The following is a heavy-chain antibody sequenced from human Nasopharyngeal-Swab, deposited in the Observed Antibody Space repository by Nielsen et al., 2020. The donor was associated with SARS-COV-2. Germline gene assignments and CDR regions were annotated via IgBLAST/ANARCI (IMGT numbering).Heavy chain of an antibody. CDR2: ISGSGGST. CDR3: AKARITRGYFDWLLSPYFDY. J-gene: IGHJ4*02. D-gene: IGHD3-9*01. Sequence: GESLKISCAASGFTFSSYAMSWVRQAPGKGPEWVSAISGSGGSTYYADSVKGRFTISRDNSKNTLYLQMNSLRAEDTAVYYCAKARITRGYFDWLLSPYFDYWGQGTLVTVSS. V-gene: IGHV3-23*01. CDR1: GFTFSSYA.